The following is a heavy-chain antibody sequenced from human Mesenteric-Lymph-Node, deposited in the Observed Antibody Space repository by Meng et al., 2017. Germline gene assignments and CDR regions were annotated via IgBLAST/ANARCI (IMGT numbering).Heavy chain of an antibody. V-gene: IGHV3-72*01. J-gene: IGHJ6*02. D-gene: IGHD6-19*01. Sequence: GESLKISCAASGFTFSDLYMDWVRQAPGKGLEWIGRTKDKRNSYTAEYAASVKGRFSISRDESKKLLYLQINSLRAEDTAVYYCARDGWDRAVAGKDYFGLDVWGQGTTVTVSS. CDR2: TKDKRNSYTA. CDR3: ARDGWDRAVAGKDYFGLDV. CDR1: GFTFSDLY.